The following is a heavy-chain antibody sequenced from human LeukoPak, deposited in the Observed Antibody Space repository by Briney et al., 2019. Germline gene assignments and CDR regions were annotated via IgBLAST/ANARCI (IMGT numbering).Heavy chain of an antibody. J-gene: IGHJ6*03. D-gene: IGHD6-13*01. Sequence: NPSETLSLTCTVSAYSISRGYYWGWIRQPPGKGLEWIGSIYHSGNTYYNPSLKSRVTMSVDTSKNQFSLNLRSVTAADTAVYYCARADYSSSWSHEYFYMDVWGKGTTVTVSS. CDR2: IYHSGNT. V-gene: IGHV4-38-2*02. CDR1: AYSISRGYY. CDR3: ARADYSSSWSHEYFYMDV.